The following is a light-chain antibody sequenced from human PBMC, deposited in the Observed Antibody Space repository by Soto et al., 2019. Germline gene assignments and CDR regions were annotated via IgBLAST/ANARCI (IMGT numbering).Light chain of an antibody. Sequence: QSVLTQPPSASGTPGQTVTISCSGSRSNIGNNYVCWYQQLPGAAPKLLIYRNTQRPSGVPDRFSGSKSGTAASLAISGLRSEDEADYFCEAWDDSLSGHVFGTGTKDTVL. CDR2: RNT. V-gene: IGLV1-47*01. J-gene: IGLJ1*01. CDR3: EAWDDSLSGHV. CDR1: RSNIGNNY.